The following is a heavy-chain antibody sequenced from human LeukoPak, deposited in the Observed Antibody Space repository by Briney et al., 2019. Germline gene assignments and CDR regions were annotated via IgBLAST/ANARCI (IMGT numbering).Heavy chain of an antibody. CDR3: ARGITGTTLFSLGYFYMDV. CDR2: INPNSGGT. CDR1: GYTFTSYG. Sequence: GASVKVSCKASGYTFTSYGISWVRQAPGLGLEWMGWINPNSGGTNYAQKFQGRVTMTRDTSISTAYMELSRLRSDDTAVYYCARGITGTTLFSLGYFYMDVWGKGTTVTVSS. V-gene: IGHV1-2*02. J-gene: IGHJ6*03. D-gene: IGHD1-7*01.